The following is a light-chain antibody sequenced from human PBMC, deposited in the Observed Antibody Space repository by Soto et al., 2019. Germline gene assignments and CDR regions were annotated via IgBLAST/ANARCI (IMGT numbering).Light chain of an antibody. Sequence: DIVLTQSPATLSLSPGERATLSCRASQSVGTSLAWNQQKPGQAPRLLIYDASNRATDAPARFGGSGSGTDFTLTISSLEPDDFAVYYCQQRSHWVTFGGGTKVEIK. CDR1: QSVGTS. J-gene: IGKJ4*01. CDR2: DAS. V-gene: IGKV3-11*01. CDR3: QQRSHWVT.